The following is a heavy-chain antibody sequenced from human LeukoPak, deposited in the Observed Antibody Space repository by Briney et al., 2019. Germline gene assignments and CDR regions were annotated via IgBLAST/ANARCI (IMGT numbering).Heavy chain of an antibody. J-gene: IGHJ6*02. CDR2: IQYDGSIE. CDR3: ARGNRGNYYYGMDV. CDR1: GFTFSSYG. V-gene: IGHV3-33*01. Sequence: GGSLRLSCTASGFTFSSYGMHWVRQAPGRGPEWVAAIQYDGSIEYYADSVKGRFTISRDQSKNTLFLQVNSLRAEDTAVYYCARGNRGNYYYGMDVWGQGTTVTVSS.